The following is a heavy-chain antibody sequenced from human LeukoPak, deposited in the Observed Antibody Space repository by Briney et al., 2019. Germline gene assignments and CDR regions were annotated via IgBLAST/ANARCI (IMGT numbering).Heavy chain of an antibody. Sequence: GRSLRLSCAASGFTFSSYGMHWVRQAPGKGLEWVAVISYDGSNKYYADSVKGRFTISRDNSKNTLYLQMNSLRAEDTAVYYCAKDPTRIAVAGYFDYWGQGTLVTVSS. CDR3: AKDPTRIAVAGYFDY. J-gene: IGHJ4*02. D-gene: IGHD6-19*01. V-gene: IGHV3-30*18. CDR1: GFTFSSYG. CDR2: ISYDGSNK.